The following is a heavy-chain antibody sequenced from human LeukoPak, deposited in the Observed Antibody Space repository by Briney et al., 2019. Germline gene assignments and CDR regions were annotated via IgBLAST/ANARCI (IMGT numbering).Heavy chain of an antibody. CDR2: ISAYNGNT. D-gene: IGHD2-15*01. CDR3: ARDRCSGGSCAFDY. J-gene: IGHJ4*02. CDR1: GYTFTSYG. Sequence: VASVKVSCKASGYTFTSYGISWVRQAPGQGLEWMGWISAYNGNTNYAQKLQGRVTMTTDTSTSTAYMEVRSLRSDDTAVYYCARDRCSGGSCAFDYWGQGSLVTVSS. V-gene: IGHV1-18*01.